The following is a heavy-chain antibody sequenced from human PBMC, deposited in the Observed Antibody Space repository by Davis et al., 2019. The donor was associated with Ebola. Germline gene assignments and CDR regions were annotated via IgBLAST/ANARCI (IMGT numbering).Heavy chain of an antibody. V-gene: IGHV1-69*13. Sequence: AASVKVSCKASGYTFTSYAISWVRQAPGQGLEWMGGIIPIFGTANYAQKFQGRVTITADESTSTAYMELSSLRSEDTAVYYCARGGVIWGSYRHFDYWGQGTLVTVSS. D-gene: IGHD3-16*02. CDR1: GYTFTSYA. J-gene: IGHJ4*02. CDR2: IIPIFGTA. CDR3: ARGGVIWGSYRHFDY.